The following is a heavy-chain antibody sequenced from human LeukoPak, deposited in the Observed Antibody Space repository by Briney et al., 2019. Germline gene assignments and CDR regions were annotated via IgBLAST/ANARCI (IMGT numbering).Heavy chain of an antibody. V-gene: IGHV3-23*01. CDR1: GFTFSSYA. CDR2: ITTSGADT. Sequence: PGGSLRLSCAVSGFTFSSYAMSWVRQAPGRGLEWVSAITTSGADTYYADSVKGRFTISRDNSKNTMYLQMNSLRAEDTAVYYCAKEGDEAVVGTHFDYWGQGTLVTVSS. J-gene: IGHJ4*02. CDR3: AKEGDEAVVGTHFDY. D-gene: IGHD6-19*01.